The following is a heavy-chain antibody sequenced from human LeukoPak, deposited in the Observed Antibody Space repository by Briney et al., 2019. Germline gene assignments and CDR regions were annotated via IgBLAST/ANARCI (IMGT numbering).Heavy chain of an antibody. CDR1: GGSISSGSFH. D-gene: IGHD3-10*01. J-gene: IGHJ6*03. CDR2: IYTSGST. Sequence: PSQTLSLTCTVSGGSISSGSFHWSWIRQPAGKGLEWIGRIYTSGSTNYNPSLKSRVTISVDTSKNQFSLKLSSVTAADTAVYYCARDRITMVRGVILRYMDVWGKGTTVTISS. CDR3: ARDRITMVRGVILRYMDV. V-gene: IGHV4-61*02.